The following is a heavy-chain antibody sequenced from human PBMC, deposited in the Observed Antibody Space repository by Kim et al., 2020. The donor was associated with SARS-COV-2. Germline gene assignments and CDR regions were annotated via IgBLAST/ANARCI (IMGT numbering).Heavy chain of an antibody. CDR2: ISGSGGAT. CDR3: AKDGYAGGSYYEFDS. D-gene: IGHD1-26*01. Sequence: GGSLRLSCAASGFTFTNYAMSWVRQAPGKGLEWVSAISGSGGATYYADSVKGRFTLSRDNSKNTLYLQMSSLRAEDTAIYYCAKDGYAGGSYYEFDSWGQGTLVTVSS. J-gene: IGHJ4*02. V-gene: IGHV3-23*01. CDR1: GFTFTNYA.